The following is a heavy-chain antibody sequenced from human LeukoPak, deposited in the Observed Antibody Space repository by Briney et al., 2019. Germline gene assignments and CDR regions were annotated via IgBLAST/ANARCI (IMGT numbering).Heavy chain of an antibody. CDR1: GGSFSGYY. V-gene: IGHV4-34*01. J-gene: IGHJ4*02. CDR2: INHSGST. Sequence: KPSETLSLTCAVYGGSFSGYYWSWIRQPPGKGLEWIGEINHSGSTNYNPSLKSRVTISVDTSKNQFSLKLSSVTAADTAVYYCAIKLLWFGELAGYWGQGTLVTVSS. CDR3: AIKLLWFGELAGY. D-gene: IGHD3-10*01.